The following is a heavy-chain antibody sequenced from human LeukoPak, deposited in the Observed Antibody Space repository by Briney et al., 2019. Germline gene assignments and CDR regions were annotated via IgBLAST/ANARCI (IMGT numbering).Heavy chain of an antibody. CDR3: AREEHRLAEAGTSAFDL. J-gene: IGHJ3*01. D-gene: IGHD6-13*01. Sequence: GSLRLSCVASGFTFSENWMHWVRQAPGKGLAWVSHINRDGGLTNYADSVKGRFTISRDNARNTVYLQMSSLRVEDTAIYFCAREEHRLAEAGTSAFDLGGQGTLVTVSP. V-gene: IGHV3-74*01. CDR1: GFTFSENW. CDR2: INRDGGLT.